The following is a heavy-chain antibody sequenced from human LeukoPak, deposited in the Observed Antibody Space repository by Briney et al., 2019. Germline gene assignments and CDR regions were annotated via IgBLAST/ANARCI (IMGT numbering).Heavy chain of an antibody. V-gene: IGHV1-8*01. J-gene: IGHJ6*03. CDR2: MNPNSGNT. D-gene: IGHD1-26*01. Sequence: GASVKVSCKASGYTFTSYDINWVRQATGQGLEWMGWMNPNSGNTGYAQKFQGRVTMTRNTSISTAYMELSSLRSEHTAVYYCARGGYSYFTYYMDVWGKGTTVTVSS. CDR3: ARGGYSYFTYYMDV. CDR1: GYTFTSYD.